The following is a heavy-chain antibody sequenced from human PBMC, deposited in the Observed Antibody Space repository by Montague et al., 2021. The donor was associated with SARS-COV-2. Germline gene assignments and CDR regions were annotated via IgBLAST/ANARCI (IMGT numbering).Heavy chain of an antibody. CDR3: ARVFPRWLQFDPYFDY. Sequence: SETLSLTCTVSGGSISSYYWCWIRQPPGKGLEWIGYIYYSGSTNYNPSLKSRVTISVNTSKNQFSLKLSSVTAADTAVYYCARVFPRWLQFDPYFDYWGQGTLVTVSS. D-gene: IGHD5-24*01. J-gene: IGHJ4*02. CDR1: GGSISSYY. V-gene: IGHV4-59*01. CDR2: IYYSGST.